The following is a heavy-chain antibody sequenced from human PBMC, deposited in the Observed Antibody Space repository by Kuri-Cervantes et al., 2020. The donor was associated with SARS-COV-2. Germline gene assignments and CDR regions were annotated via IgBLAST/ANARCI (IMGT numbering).Heavy chain of an antibody. CDR1: GGSISSSSYY. CDR2: TYYRGST. V-gene: IGHV4-39*07. D-gene: IGHD3-22*01. Sequence: SETLSLTCSVSGGSISSSSYYWGWIRQPPGKGLEWIESTYYRGSTYYTPSLKSRVTMSVDTSKNQFSLKLSSVTAADTAVYYCARADMIVVVIGAFNIWARGPL. CDR3: ARADMIVVVIGAFNI. J-gene: IGHJ3*02.